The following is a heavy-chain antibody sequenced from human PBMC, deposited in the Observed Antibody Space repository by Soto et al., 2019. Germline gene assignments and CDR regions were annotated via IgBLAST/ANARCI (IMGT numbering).Heavy chain of an antibody. V-gene: IGHV1-69*13. CDR3: ASKVCGGDCYPPTHYYYYGMDV. CDR2: IIPIFGTA. Sequence: SVKVSCKASGGTFSSYAISWVRQAPGQGLEWMGGIIPIFGTANYAQKFQGRVTITADESTSTAYMVLSSLRSEDTAVYYCASKVCGGDCYPPTHYYYYGMDVWGQGTTVTVSS. CDR1: GGTFSSYA. D-gene: IGHD2-21*02. J-gene: IGHJ6*02.